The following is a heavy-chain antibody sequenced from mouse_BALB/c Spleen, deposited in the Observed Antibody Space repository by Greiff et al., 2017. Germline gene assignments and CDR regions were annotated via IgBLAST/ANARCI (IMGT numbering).Heavy chain of an antibody. Sequence: QVQLQQSGPGLVAPSQSLSITCTVSGFSLTSYGVHWVRQPPGKGLEWLGVIWAGGSTNYNSALMSRLSISKDNSKSQVFLKMNSLQTDDTAMYYCARGYGNYDYYAMDYWGQGTSVTVSS. CDR3: ARGYGNYDYYAMDY. CDR2: IWAGGST. J-gene: IGHJ4*01. V-gene: IGHV2-9*02. CDR1: GFSLTSYG. D-gene: IGHD2-10*02.